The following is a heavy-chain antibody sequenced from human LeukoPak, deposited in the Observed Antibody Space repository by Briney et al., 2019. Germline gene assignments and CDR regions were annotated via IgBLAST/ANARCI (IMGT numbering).Heavy chain of an antibody. J-gene: IGHJ4*02. D-gene: IGHD3-22*01. CDR2: ITGGGGST. CDR3: AKLYTYDSPPRNY. V-gene: IGHV3-23*01. CDR1: GFTFSSYA. Sequence: QPGGSLRLSCAASGFTFSSYAMSWVRQAPGKGLEWVSGITGGGGSTYYADSVKGRFTISRDNSKNTLYLQMNSLRAEDTAVYYCAKLYTYDSPPRNYWGQGSLVTVPS.